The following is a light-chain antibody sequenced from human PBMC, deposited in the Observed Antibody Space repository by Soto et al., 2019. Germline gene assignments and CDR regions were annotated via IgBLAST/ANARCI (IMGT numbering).Light chain of an antibody. J-gene: IGLJ1*01. CDR3: CSYAVSSTFVYV. CDR1: SSDVGSYNL. V-gene: IGLV2-23*02. CDR2: EVS. Sequence: QSALTQPASVSGSPGQSITISCTGTSSDVGSYNLVSWYQQHPGKAPKLMIYEVSKRPSGVSNRFSGSKSGNTASLTISGLQAEDEADYYCCSYAVSSTFVYVFGPGTKVTVL.